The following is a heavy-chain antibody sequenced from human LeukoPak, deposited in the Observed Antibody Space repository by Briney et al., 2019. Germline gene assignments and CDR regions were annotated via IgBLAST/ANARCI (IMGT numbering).Heavy chain of an antibody. J-gene: IGHJ4*02. V-gene: IGHV3-7*01. D-gene: IGHD3-10*01. Sequence: GGSLRLSCAASGFTFSPYWLSWVRQPPGKGLEWVANIKADGSETYDVDSVKGRFTISRDIAKNSLFLQMNSLRAEDTAVYYCARGGRSGSFDYGGQGTLVTVSS. CDR3: ARGGRSGSFDY. CDR1: GFTFSPYW. CDR2: IKADGSET.